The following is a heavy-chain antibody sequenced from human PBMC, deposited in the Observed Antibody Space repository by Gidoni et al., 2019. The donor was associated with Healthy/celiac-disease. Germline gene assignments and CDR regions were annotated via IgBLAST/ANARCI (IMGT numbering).Heavy chain of an antibody. J-gene: IGHJ4*02. V-gene: IGHV3-30*04. CDR1: EFTSSSDA. CDR2: ISYDGSNK. D-gene: IGHD1-26*01. Sequence: VQLVESVGGVGQPGRSRGHPCAASEFTSSSDAMHWVLQAPGKGLGWVAVISYDGSNKYYADSVKGRFTISRYNSKNTLYLQMNSLRAEDTAVYYCARGVIIVGATAFGYWGQGTLVTVSS. CDR3: ARGVIIVGATAFGY.